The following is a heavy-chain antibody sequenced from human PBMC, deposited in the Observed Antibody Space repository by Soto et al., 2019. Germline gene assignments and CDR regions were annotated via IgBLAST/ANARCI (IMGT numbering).Heavy chain of an antibody. CDR2: IYYSGST. CDR1: GGSISSSSYY. CDR3: ASILWFGERIWFDP. Sequence: SETLSLTCTVSGGSISSSSYYWGWIRQPPGKGLEWIGSIYYSGSTYYNPSLKSRVTISVDTSKNQFSLKLSSVTAADTAVYYCASILWFGERIWFDPWGQGTLVTVSS. J-gene: IGHJ5*02. V-gene: IGHV4-39*01. D-gene: IGHD3-10*01.